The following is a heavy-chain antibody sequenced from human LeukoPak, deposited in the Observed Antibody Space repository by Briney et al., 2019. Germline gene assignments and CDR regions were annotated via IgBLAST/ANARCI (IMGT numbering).Heavy chain of an antibody. Sequence: GSLGLSFGASWFPFSSYAMHWVRQAPGKGLGGVAVISYDGSNKYYADSVKGRFTISRDNSKNTLYLQMNSLRAEDTAVYYCASGSPYYMAERFDPWGQGTLVTVSS. CDR2: ISYDGSNK. CDR1: WFPFSSYA. V-gene: IGHV3-30-3*01. CDR3: ASGSPYYMAERFDP. D-gene: IGHD3-10*01. J-gene: IGHJ5*02.